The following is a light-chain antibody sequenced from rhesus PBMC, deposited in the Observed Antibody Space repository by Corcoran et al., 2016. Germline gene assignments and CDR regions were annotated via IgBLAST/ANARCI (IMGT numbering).Light chain of an antibody. CDR2: YTS. Sequence: DIQMTQSPSSLSASVGDTVTITCRASQGLNNYVSWYQQKPGKAPKPLIYYTSNLESGVPSRFSGSGLGTDFTHTISSLQPEDVAFYDCQQHNSYPRTFGQGTKVEIK. CDR1: QGLNNY. V-gene: IGKV1S14*01. J-gene: IGKJ1*01. CDR3: QQHNSYPRT.